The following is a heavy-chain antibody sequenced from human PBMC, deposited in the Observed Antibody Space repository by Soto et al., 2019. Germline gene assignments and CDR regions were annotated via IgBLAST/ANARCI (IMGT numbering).Heavy chain of an antibody. Sequence: EVQLVESGGGLVQPGGSLRLSCAASGFTFSSYWMNWVRQAPGKGLEWVANIKQDGSEKYYVDSVKARFTISRDNAKKSLYLQMNSLRAEDSAVYYCARDEGWFNFDYWGQGTLVTVSS. D-gene: IGHD2-15*01. J-gene: IGHJ4*02. CDR3: ARDEGWFNFDY. V-gene: IGHV3-7*01. CDR1: GFTFSSYW. CDR2: IKQDGSEK.